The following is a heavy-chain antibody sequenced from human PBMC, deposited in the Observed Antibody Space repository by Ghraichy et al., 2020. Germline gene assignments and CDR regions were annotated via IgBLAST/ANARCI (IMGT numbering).Heavy chain of an antibody. V-gene: IGHV3-7*01. J-gene: IGHJ4*01. Sequence: GGSLRLSCAASEFTFSNYWMSWVRQAPGKGLEWVAHIKPDGSEEFYVDSVKGRFTTSRENAHNSLSLQMNSLRAEDSAVYYCARSTFSSADYWGQEPWSPSPQ. CDR3: ARSTFSSADY. CDR2: IKPDGSEE. CDR1: EFTFSNYW. D-gene: IGHD6-6*01.